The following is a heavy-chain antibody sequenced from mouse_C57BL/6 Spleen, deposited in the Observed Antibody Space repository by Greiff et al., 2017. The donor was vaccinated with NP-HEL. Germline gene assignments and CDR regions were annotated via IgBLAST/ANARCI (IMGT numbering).Heavy chain of an antibody. Sequence: EVHLVESGGDLVKPGGSLKLSCAASGFTFSSYGMSWVRQTPDKRLEWVATISSGGSYTYYPDSVKGRFTISRDNAKNTLYLQMSSLKSEDTAMYYCARQREDYWGQGTSVTVSS. CDR2: ISSGGSYT. V-gene: IGHV5-6*01. CDR3: ARQREDY. J-gene: IGHJ4*01. CDR1: GFTFSSYG.